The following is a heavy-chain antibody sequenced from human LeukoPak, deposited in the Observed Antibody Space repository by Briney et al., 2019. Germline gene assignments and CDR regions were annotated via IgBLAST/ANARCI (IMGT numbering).Heavy chain of an antibody. D-gene: IGHD6-19*01. J-gene: IGHJ4*02. CDR1: GGSISSSSYY. V-gene: IGHV4-39*01. CDR2: IYYGGST. CDR3: AFVGIAVAGTGAAGPYYFDY. Sequence: SETLSLTCTVSGGSISSSSYYWGWIRQPPGKGLEWIGSIYYGGSTYYNPSLKSRVTISVDTSKNQFSLKLSSVTAADTAVYYCAFVGIAVAGTGAAGPYYFDYWGQGTLVTVSS.